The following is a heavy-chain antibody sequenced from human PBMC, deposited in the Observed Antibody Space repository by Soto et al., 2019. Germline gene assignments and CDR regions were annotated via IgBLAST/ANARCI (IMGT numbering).Heavy chain of an antibody. Sequence: SETLSLTCTVPGGTLSVYYWTWIRQSAGGGLEWIGRIYSSGSTNYNPSLKSRVTISLDTSMSHFSLRLRSVSAADTAVYYCARGQRFSDWFDPWGQGTLVTVSS. CDR2: IYSSGST. CDR1: GGTLSVYY. J-gene: IGHJ5*02. D-gene: IGHD3-3*01. CDR3: ARGQRFSDWFDP. V-gene: IGHV4-4*07.